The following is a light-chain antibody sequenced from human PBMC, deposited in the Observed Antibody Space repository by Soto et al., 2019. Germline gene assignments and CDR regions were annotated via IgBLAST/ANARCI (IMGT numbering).Light chain of an antibody. Sequence: QSVLTQPASVSGSPGPSLTICCTGTSSDVGGYNYISWFQQHPGKAPKLMIYEVSDRPSGVSNRFSGSKSGNTASLTISGLQAEDEADYYCSSYSSISTHVFGTGTKVTVL. CDR1: SSDVGGYNY. J-gene: IGLJ1*01. V-gene: IGLV2-14*01. CDR2: EVS. CDR3: SSYSSISTHV.